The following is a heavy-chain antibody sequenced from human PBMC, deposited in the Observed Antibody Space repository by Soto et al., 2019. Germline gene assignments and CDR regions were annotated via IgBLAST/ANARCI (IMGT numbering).Heavy chain of an antibody. D-gene: IGHD6-13*01. CDR3: AKDSSSWPSYFDY. J-gene: IGHJ4*02. CDR1: GFTFDDYA. V-gene: IGHV3-9*01. CDR2: ISWNSGSI. Sequence: PGGSLRLSCAASGFTFDDYAMHWVRQAPGKGLEWVSGISWNSGSIGYADSVKGRFTISRDNAKNSLYLQMNSLRAEDTALYYCAKDSSSWPSYFDYWGQGTLVIVSS.